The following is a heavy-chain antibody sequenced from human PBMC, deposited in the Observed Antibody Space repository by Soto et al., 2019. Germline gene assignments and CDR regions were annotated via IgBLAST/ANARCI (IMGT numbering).Heavy chain of an antibody. V-gene: IGHV3-23*01. Sequence: EVQLLESGGGLVQPGGSLRLSCAASGFTFNSYVISWVRQAPGKGLEWVSGISGSGGSTYYADSVKGRFTISRDNSKNTLYLQMNSLRADDTALYYYAKKSSATGVFDHWGQGSLVTVSS. J-gene: IGHJ4*02. CDR1: GFTFNSYV. CDR3: AKKSSATGVFDH. CDR2: ISGSGGST. D-gene: IGHD6-13*01.